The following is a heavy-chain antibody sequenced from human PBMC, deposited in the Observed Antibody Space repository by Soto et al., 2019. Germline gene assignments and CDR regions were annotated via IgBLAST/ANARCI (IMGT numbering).Heavy chain of an antibody. V-gene: IGHV1-2*04. J-gene: IGHJ4*02. CDR1: GYTFTGYY. CDR3: ARYGTYYYDSSGYYYGGYFDY. D-gene: IGHD3-22*01. Sequence: ASVKVSCKASGYTFTGYYMHWVRQAPGQGLEWMGWINPNSGGTNYAQKFQGWVTMTRDTSISTAYMELSRLRSDDTAVYYCARYGTYYYDSSGYYYGGYFDYWGQGTLVTVS. CDR2: INPNSGGT.